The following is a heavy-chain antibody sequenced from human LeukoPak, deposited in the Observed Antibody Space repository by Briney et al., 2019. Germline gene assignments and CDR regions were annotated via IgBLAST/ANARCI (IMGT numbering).Heavy chain of an antibody. CDR3: ARDPRYCSSTSCQLSYYYYYGMDV. J-gene: IGHJ6*02. CDR1: GGTFSSYA. D-gene: IGHD2-2*01. Sequence: GASVKVSCKASGGTFSSYAISWVRQAPGQGLEWMGRIIPILGIANYAQKFQGRVTITADKSTSTAYMELSSLRSEDTAVYYCARDPRYCSSTSCQLSYYYYYGMDVWGQGTTVTVSS. CDR2: IIPILGIA. V-gene: IGHV1-69*04.